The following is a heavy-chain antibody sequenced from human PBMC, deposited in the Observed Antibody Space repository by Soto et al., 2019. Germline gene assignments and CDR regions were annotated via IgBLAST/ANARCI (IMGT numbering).Heavy chain of an antibody. CDR1: GFTFSSYA. J-gene: IGHJ4*02. CDR3: AKETCSSTSRYYYFDY. D-gene: IGHD2-2*01. Sequence: PGGSLRLSCAASGFTFSSYAMSWVRQAPGKGLEWVSAISGSGGSTYYADSVKGRFTISRDNSKNTLYLQMNSLRAEDTAVYYCAKETCSSTSRYYYFDYWGQGTLVTVSS. CDR2: ISGSGGST. V-gene: IGHV3-23*01.